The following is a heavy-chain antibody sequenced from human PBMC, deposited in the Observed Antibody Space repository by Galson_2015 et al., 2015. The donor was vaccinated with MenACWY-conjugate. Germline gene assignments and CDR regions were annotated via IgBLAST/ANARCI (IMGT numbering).Heavy chain of an antibody. Sequence: SLRLSCAASGFIFDTYWMHWVRQAPGKGLVWVSRINPGGSSTTYADSVKDRFTISRDNAKNTLYLQMNSLRPEDTAVFYCAKSRGAAFYVDSWGQGTLVPVAS. J-gene: IGHJ4*02. CDR3: AKSRGAAFYVDS. D-gene: IGHD1-26*01. CDR1: GFIFDTYW. V-gene: IGHV3-74*01. CDR2: INPGGSST.